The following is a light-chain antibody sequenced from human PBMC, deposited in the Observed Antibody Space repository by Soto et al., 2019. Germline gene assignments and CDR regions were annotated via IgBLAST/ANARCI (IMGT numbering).Light chain of an antibody. CDR2: TAA. CDR1: QSINYY. V-gene: IGKV1-39*01. CDR3: QQSFTTPYT. J-gene: IGKJ2*01. Sequence: DIQRTQSPSSLSASIGDRVIITCRASQSINYYLNWYQQQPGKAPKLLVSTAASLRSGVPSRFSGSASGTDFALTISSLQPEDFATYYCQQSFTTPYTFGQGTKLEI.